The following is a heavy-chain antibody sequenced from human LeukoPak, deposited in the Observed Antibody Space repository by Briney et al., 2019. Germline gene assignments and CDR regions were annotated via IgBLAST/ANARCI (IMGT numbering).Heavy chain of an antibody. V-gene: IGHV4-30-2*01. Sequence: SETLSLTCTVSGGSISSGGYSWSWIRQPPGKGLEWIGYIYHSGSTYYNPSLKSRVTISVDRSKNQFSLKLSSVTAADTAVYYCAREVFNGDYLDYWGQGTLVTVSS. J-gene: IGHJ4*02. CDR3: AREVFNGDYLDY. CDR2: IYHSGST. CDR1: GGSISSGGYS. D-gene: IGHD4-17*01.